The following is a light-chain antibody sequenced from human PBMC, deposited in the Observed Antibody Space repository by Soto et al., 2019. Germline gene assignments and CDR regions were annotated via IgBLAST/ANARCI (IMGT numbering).Light chain of an antibody. CDR3: QEYNNWRPIT. V-gene: IGKV3-15*01. Sequence: IVMTLSPATLSVSPGERATLSCRASQSISSKLAWYQQKPGQAPRLLIYGASTRATGIPVRFSGSGSGTEFTLTITSLQSEDFAIYYCQEYNNWRPITFGGGTKVEIK. J-gene: IGKJ4*01. CDR1: QSISSK. CDR2: GAS.